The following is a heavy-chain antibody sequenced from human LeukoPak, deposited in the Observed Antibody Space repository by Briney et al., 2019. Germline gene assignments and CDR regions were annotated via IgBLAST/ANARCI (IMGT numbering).Heavy chain of an antibody. Sequence: GESLKISCKGSGYSFTSYWLAWVRQMPGKGLEWMGIIYPSDSDTRHSPSFQGQVTISADKSISTAYLQWSSLKASDAAMYYCARQERDAFGYWGQGTLVTVSS. V-gene: IGHV5-51*01. CDR1: GYSFTSYW. CDR2: IYPSDSDT. J-gene: IGHJ4*02. D-gene: IGHD1-1*01. CDR3: ARQERDAFGY.